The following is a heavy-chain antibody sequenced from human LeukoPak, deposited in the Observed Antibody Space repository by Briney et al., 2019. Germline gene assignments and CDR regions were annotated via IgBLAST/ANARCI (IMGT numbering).Heavy chain of an antibody. CDR2: VSYDGVNK. CDR3: AKLRELVTYYYYYGLDV. J-gene: IGHJ6*02. CDR1: GFTFSNYG. V-gene: IGHV3-30*18. Sequence: GGSLRLSCAASGFTFSNYGMHWVRQAPGKGLEWVALVSYDGVNKYYADSVKGRFTISRDNSKNTLYLRMNSLRVEDTALYYCAKLRELVTYYYYYGLDVWGQGTTVTVSS. D-gene: IGHD1-1*01.